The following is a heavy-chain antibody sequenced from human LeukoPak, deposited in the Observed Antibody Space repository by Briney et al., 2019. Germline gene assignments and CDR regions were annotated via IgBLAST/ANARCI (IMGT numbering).Heavy chain of an antibody. Sequence: PGGSLRLSCAASGFTFSSYWIDWVRQAPGKGLEWVANINRDGSMKNYVDSVKGRFTISRDNTKNSLYLEINSLRAEDTAVYYCARNLGSQQFDYRGQGTLVTVSS. J-gene: IGHJ4*02. V-gene: IGHV3-7*01. CDR2: INRDGSMK. CDR1: GFTFSSYW. D-gene: IGHD3-16*01. CDR3: ARNLGSQQFDY.